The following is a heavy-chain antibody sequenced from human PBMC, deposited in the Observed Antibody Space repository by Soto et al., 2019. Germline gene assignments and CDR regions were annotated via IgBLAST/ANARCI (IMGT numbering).Heavy chain of an antibody. Sequence: PGESLKISCQASGYTFTSSWINWARQKAGKGLEWMGRIDPSDSFTNYSPSLEGHVTISVDTSINTAYLQWSSLKASDTAIYYCARGGLGYGNWFDPWGQGTVVTVSS. CDR2: IDPSDSFT. D-gene: IGHD5-18*01. CDR1: GYTFTSSW. V-gene: IGHV5-10-1*01. CDR3: ARGGLGYGNWFDP. J-gene: IGHJ5*02.